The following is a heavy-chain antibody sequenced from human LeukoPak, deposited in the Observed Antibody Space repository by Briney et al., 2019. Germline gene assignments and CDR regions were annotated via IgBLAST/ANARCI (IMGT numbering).Heavy chain of an antibody. CDR1: GDSISTYY. D-gene: IGHD3-3*01. V-gene: IGHV4-59*01. CDR2: LYYTGST. J-gene: IGHJ6*03. CDR3: ARITNYYYMDV. Sequence: SETLSLTCTVSGDSISTYYWTWIRQPPGKGLEWIGYLYYTGSTNYSPSPKSRVTMSVDTSKNQFSLKLSSVTAADTAVYYCARITNYYYMDVWGKGIMVTVSS.